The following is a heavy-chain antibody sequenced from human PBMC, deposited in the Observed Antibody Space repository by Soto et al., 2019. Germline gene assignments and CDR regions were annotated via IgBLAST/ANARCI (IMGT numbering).Heavy chain of an antibody. Sequence: EVQLVESGGGLVQPGGSLKLSCAASGFTFSGSAMHWVRQASGKGLEWVGRIRSKANSYATAYAASVKGRFTISRDDSTKTAYLQMSSLTAEDTAVYCCTRLGLARIWDGGYWGQGSLVTVSS. CDR2: IRSKANSYAT. CDR3: TRLGLARIWDGGY. J-gene: IGHJ4*02. CDR1: GFTFSGSA. D-gene: IGHD3-16*01. V-gene: IGHV3-73*02.